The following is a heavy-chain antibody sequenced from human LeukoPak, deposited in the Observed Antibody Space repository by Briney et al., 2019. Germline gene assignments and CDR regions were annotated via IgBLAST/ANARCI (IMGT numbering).Heavy chain of an antibody. Sequence: GESLRLSCAASGFTFSVTWMSWVRRAPGRGLEWVGRFISKVAGGTTDYAALVAGRFTISRDDSKNMMYLKMNSLKTEDTGVYYCTRGAPQADVFDIWGQGTMVTVSS. CDR3: TRGAPQADVFDI. V-gene: IGHV3-15*01. CDR1: GFTFSVTW. D-gene: IGHD1-26*01. J-gene: IGHJ3*02. CDR2: FISKVAGGTT.